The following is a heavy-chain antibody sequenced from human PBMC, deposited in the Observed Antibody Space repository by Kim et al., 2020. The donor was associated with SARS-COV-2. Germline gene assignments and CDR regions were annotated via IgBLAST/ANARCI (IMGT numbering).Heavy chain of an antibody. V-gene: IGHV3-53*04. CDR3: ARGSSWPNWFDL. D-gene: IGHD6-13*01. Sequence: STADSVKGRFSISRSNSKNSLYLQMNGLRVEDTSEYYWARGSSWPNWFDLWGQGTLVTVSS. J-gene: IGHJ5*02.